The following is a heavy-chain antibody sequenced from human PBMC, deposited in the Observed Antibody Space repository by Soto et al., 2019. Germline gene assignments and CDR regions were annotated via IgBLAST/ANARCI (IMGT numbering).Heavy chain of an antibody. CDR1: GFTFSSYE. CDR2: IGTSSTNI. CDR3: AREELNCGGDCFAF. D-gene: IGHD2-21*01. V-gene: IGHV3-48*03. J-gene: IGHJ4*02. Sequence: EVQLVESGGDLVQPGRSLRLSCAASGFTFSSYEFNWVRQAPGKGLEWISYIGTSSTNIYYADSVKGRFTSSRDNAKNALYLQMISLRAEDTAIYYCAREELNCGGDCFAFWGQGTLVTVSS.